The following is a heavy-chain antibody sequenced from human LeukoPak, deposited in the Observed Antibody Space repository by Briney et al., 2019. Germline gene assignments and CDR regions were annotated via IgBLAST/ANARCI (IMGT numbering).Heavy chain of an antibody. CDR2: IYHSGSA. D-gene: IGHD3-10*01. V-gene: IGHV4-38-2*02. CDR1: GYSISSYYF. Sequence: SESLSLTCTASGYSISSYYFWCWIRQPAGKGLEWIGTIYHSGSANYDPSLKGRVTISVDKSENEFYLKLSSVTADDTAVYYCAREYYYGSGSYTYKRDYYIDVWGKGTTVTVSS. J-gene: IGHJ6*03. CDR3: AREYYYGSGSYTYKRDYYIDV.